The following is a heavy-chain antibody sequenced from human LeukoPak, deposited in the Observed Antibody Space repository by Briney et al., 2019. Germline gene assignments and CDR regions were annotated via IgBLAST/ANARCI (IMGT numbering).Heavy chain of an antibody. J-gene: IGHJ6*02. CDR1: GFIFSNYA. CDR3: AKVPYSDYGSGRPPFMDV. CDR2: IDYSGAYT. V-gene: IGHV3-23*01. Sequence: PGGFLRLSCAASGFIFSNYAMSWVRQAPGKGLEWVSTIDYSGAYTYYADSVKGRFTISRDNSKNTLYMQMNSLRAEDTAIYYCAKVPYSDYGSGRPPFMDVWGQGTTVAVS. D-gene: IGHD3-10*01.